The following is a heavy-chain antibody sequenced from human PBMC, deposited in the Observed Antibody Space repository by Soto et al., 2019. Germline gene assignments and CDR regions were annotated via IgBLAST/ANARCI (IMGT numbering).Heavy chain of an antibody. V-gene: IGHV3-23*01. CDR3: AKDYCSGGSCYIFDY. D-gene: IGHD2-15*01. CDR1: GFTFSSYA. J-gene: IGHJ4*02. CDR2: ISGSGGST. Sequence: PGGSLRLSCAASGFTFSSYAMSWVRQAPGKGLEWVSAISGSGGSTYYADSVKGRFTISRDNSKNTLYLQMNSLRAEDTAVYYCAKDYCSGGSCYIFDYWGQGTLVTVSS.